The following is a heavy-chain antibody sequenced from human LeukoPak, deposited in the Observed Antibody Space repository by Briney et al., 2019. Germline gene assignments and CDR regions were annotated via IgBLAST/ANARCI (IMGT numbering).Heavy chain of an antibody. Sequence: GPTLMNPTQTLTLTCTCSAFTLIRRAVGVGLIRHPPGNALGWLALIYCNDNKRYTTSMNSSLTIPNHTSKNQVVLTMTNMAPVDTATYYCAHSEVAALLSRYFDYWGQGTLVTVPS. CDR2: IYCNDNK. V-gene: IGHV2-5*01. D-gene: IGHD6-13*01. CDR3: AHSEVAALLSRYFDY. CDR1: AFTLIRRAVG. J-gene: IGHJ4*02.